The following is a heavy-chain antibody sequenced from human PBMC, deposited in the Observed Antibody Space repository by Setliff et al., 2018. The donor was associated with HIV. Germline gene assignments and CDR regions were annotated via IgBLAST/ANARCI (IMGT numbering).Heavy chain of an antibody. CDR3: ARDQTGVAAAAFGGGSAWSDEGFDI. D-gene: IGHD6-13*01. V-gene: IGHV1-69*13. CDR2: IIPMYNIP. CDR1: GGTFSSYV. J-gene: IGHJ3*02. Sequence: ASVKVSCKASGGTFSSYVISWVRQAPGQGPEWMGMIIPMYNIPAYAQKFQGRVTFTADESTSTAYMELSSLSSEDTAVYYCARDQTGVAAAAFGGGSAWSDEGFDIWGQGTMVTVSS.